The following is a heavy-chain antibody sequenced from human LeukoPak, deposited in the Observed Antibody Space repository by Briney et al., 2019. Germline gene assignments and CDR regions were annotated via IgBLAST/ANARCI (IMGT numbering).Heavy chain of an antibody. CDR1: EFTFSYYG. V-gene: IGHV3-33*01. J-gene: IGHJ4*02. CDR2: LCNDGSSN. Sequence: PSRSLTLSCAASEFTFSYYGMHWVRQGQGTGLEWVAVLCNDGSSNNYADSAKGRFTISRDNSKDTLYLQMLSPRAADNAAYYCARGRNDYGDFLDYWGQGTLVTVSS. CDR3: ARGRNDYGDFLDY. D-gene: IGHD4-17*01.